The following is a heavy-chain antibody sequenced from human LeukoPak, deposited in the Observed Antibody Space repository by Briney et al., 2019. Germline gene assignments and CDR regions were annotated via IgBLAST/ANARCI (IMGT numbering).Heavy chain of an antibody. Sequence: SETLSLTCTVSGGSISSYWSWIRQPAGKGLEWIGRIYTSGSTNYNPSLKSRVTISVDTSKNQFSLKLSSVTAADTAVYYCARASLWGYYFDYWGQGTLVTVSS. CDR1: GGSISSY. CDR3: ARASLWGYYFDY. V-gene: IGHV4-4*07. D-gene: IGHD2-21*01. CDR2: IYTSGST. J-gene: IGHJ4*02.